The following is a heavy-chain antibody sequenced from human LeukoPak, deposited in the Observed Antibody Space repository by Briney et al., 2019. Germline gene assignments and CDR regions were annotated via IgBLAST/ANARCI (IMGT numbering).Heavy chain of an antibody. V-gene: IGHV1-69*04. CDR2: IIPILGIA. Sequence: SVKVSRKSSGGTFSSYAISWVRQAPGHGLEWMGRIIPILGIANYAQKFQGRVTITADKSTSTAYMELSSLRSEDTAVYYCARLGYCSGGSCYSGANWGQGTPVTVSS. J-gene: IGHJ4*02. D-gene: IGHD2-15*01. CDR3: ARLGYCSGGSCYSGAN. CDR1: GGTFSSYA.